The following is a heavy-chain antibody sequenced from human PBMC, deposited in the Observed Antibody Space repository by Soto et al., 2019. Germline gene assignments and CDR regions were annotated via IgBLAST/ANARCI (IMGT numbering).Heavy chain of an antibody. J-gene: IGHJ4*02. V-gene: IGHV4-61*01. CDR1: GGSVSSGSYY. Sequence: NPSETLSLTCSVSGGSVSSGSYYWSWIRQPPGKGLEWIGYVFYSGSTNYNPSLKSRVTLSVDTSKNQFSLKLASVTAADTAVYYCARFFVAATAIDYWGQGTLVTVSS. CDR3: ARFFVAATAIDY. CDR2: VFYSGST. D-gene: IGHD2-21*02.